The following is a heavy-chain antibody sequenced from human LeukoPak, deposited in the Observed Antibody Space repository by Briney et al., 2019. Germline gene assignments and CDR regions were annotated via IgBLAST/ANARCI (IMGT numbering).Heavy chain of an antibody. Sequence: GGSLRLSCAASGFTVSSNHMSWVRQAPGKGLEWVSVIYSGGSTYYADSVKGRFTISRDNSKNTLYLQMNSLRAEDTAVYYCARDRGYCSGGSCYPYYFDYWGQGTLVTVSS. CDR3: ARDRGYCSGGSCYPYYFDY. V-gene: IGHV3-53*01. J-gene: IGHJ4*02. CDR2: IYSGGST. CDR1: GFTVSSNH. D-gene: IGHD2-15*01.